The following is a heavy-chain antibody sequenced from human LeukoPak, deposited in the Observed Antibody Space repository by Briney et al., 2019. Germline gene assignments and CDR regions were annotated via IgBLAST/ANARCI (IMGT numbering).Heavy chain of an antibody. CDR1: GFTFGSYW. Sequence: GGSLRLSCAASGFTFGSYWMHWVRQAPGKGLVWVSRINTDGGDTINADSVKGRFTISRDNAKNTLFLQMNSLRAEDTAVYYCARDEKIVGASGQDYWGQGTLVTVSS. D-gene: IGHD1-26*01. V-gene: IGHV3-74*01. J-gene: IGHJ4*02. CDR2: INTDGGDT. CDR3: ARDEKIVGASGQDY.